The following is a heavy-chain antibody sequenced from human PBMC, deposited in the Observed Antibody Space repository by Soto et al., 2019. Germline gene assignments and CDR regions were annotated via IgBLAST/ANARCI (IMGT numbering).Heavy chain of an antibody. Sequence: EVQLVESGGGLVQPGRSLRLSCAASGFIFHDYAMHWVRQAPGKGLEWVSGVSWNSDTLGYGDSVKGRFTISRDNAKNSLYLQMNSLRPEDTALYYCAKVGGLGSYYGWGLDVWGQGTTVTVSS. D-gene: IGHD3-10*01. CDR2: VSWNSDTL. J-gene: IGHJ6*02. V-gene: IGHV3-9*01. CDR1: GFIFHDYA. CDR3: AKVGGLGSYYGWGLDV.